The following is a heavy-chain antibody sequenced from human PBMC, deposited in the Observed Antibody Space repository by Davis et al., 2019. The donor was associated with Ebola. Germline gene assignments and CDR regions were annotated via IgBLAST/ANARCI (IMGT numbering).Heavy chain of an antibody. V-gene: IGHV3-23*01. CDR1: GFTFSSYS. Sequence: PGGSLRLSCAASGFTFSSYSMNWVRQAPGKGLEWVSAISGSGGSTYYADSVKGRFTISRDNSKNTLYLQMNSLRAEDTAVYYCAKDDAQQLALDLYYYYYGMDVWGKGTTVTVSS. CDR2: ISGSGGST. J-gene: IGHJ6*04. D-gene: IGHD6-13*01. CDR3: AKDDAQQLALDLYYYYYGMDV.